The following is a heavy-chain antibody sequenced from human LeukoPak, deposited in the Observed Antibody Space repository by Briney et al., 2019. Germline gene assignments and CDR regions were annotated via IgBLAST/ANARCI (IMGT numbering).Heavy chain of an antibody. Sequence: SVKVSCKASGGTISRDVIRWVREAPGQGLEWMGGIIPILGTSDYAQEFQGRVTITADESTSTAYMELSSLRSEDTAVYYCARDESPLGRWLVHGVYWGRGTLVTVSS. CDR2: IIPILGTS. V-gene: IGHV1-69*13. J-gene: IGHJ4*02. D-gene: IGHD6-19*01. CDR3: ARDESPLGRWLVHGVY. CDR1: GGTISRDV.